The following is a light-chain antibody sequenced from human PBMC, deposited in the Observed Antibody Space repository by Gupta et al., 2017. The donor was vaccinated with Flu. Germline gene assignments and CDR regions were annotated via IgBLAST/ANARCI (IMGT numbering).Light chain of an antibody. CDR3: NSYTSSRTSV. Sequence: TSSDVGGCNYVSWYQHGPGKAPKLIIFDVSSRPPGVSNRFSGTRSGTTAFLDISGLQPDDEADYYCNSYTSSRTSVFGGGTQLTVL. CDR2: DVS. J-gene: IGLJ7*01. CDR1: SSDVGGCNY. V-gene: IGLV2-14*03.